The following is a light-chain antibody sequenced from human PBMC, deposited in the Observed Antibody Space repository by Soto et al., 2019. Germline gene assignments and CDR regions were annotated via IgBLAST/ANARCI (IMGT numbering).Light chain of an antibody. CDR2: FTS. V-gene: IGKV3-15*01. J-gene: IGKJ4*01. Sequence: EVVMTQSPVTLSVSPGEKATLSCRASQSVSNNLAWYQQKPGQAPRLLIYFTSTRATGIPARFSGSGSWTEFSLTISSLQSEDLALYYCQQYNQWPLTFGGGTKVETK. CDR1: QSVSNN. CDR3: QQYNQWPLT.